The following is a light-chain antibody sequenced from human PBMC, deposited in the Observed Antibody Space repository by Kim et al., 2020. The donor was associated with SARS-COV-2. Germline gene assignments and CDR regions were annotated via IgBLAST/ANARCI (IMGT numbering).Light chain of an antibody. CDR1: KLGDKY. V-gene: IGLV3-1*01. CDR3: QAWDSSTAWV. J-gene: IGLJ3*02. Sequence: YELTQPPSVSVSPGQTASITCSGDKLGDKYACWYQQKPGQSPVLVIYQDSKRPSGIPERFSGSNSGNTTTLTISGTQAMDEADYYCQAWDSSTAWVFGG. CDR2: QDS.